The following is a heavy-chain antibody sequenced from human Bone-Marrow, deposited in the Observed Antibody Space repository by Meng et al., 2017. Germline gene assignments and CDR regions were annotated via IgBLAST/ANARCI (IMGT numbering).Heavy chain of an antibody. J-gene: IGHJ4*02. CDR1: RCTFSSYS. CDR2: TITILGTA. CDR3: ARLLSYYDSSAVVFDY. V-gene: IGHV1-69*06. Sequence: VELVAVGGEVKKDVCAVRVLREVSRCTFSSYSVRWVRPGPGQGLEGMGGTITILGTANYAQKGQGRVTNTAHKSTSTAYMELSRLRSEDTVVYYCARLLSYYDSSAVVFDYWGQGTLVTVSS. D-gene: IGHD3-22*01.